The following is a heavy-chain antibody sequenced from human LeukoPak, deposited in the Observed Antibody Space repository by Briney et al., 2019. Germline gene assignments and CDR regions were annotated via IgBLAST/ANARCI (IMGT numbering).Heavy chain of an antibody. D-gene: IGHD3-10*01. Sequence: SQTLSLTCTVSGGSISRGDYYWSWIRQPPGKGLEWIGYIYYSGSTYYNPSLKSRVTISVDTSKNQFSLKLSSVTAADTAVYYCAGMYGSGSYYIDYWGQGTLVTVSS. CDR2: IYYSGST. CDR3: AGMYGSGSYYIDY. CDR1: GGSISRGDYY. V-gene: IGHV4-30-4*01. J-gene: IGHJ4*02.